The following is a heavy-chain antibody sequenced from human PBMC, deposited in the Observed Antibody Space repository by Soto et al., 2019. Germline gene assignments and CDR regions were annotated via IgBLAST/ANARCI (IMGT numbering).Heavy chain of an antibody. CDR3: AKDGKMRTKVSFPARYGMDV. J-gene: IGHJ6*01. CDR1: GYSFTSYW. V-gene: IGHV5-51*01. CDR2: IYPGDSDT. D-gene: IGHD3-16*02. Sequence: GQSLKISCKGSGYSFTSYWIGWVRQMPGKGLEWMGIIYPGDSDTRYSPSFQGQVTISADKSISTAYLQWSILKAEDTALYYCAKDGKMRTKVSFPARYGMDVWGQGTRVTVSS.